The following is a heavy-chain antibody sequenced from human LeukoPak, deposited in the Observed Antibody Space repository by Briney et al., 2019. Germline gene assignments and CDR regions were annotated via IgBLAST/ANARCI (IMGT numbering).Heavy chain of an antibody. Sequence: GGSLRLSCAASGFTFSSYAMSWVRQAPGKGLEWVSAISGSGGSTYYADSVKGRFTISRDNSKNTLYLQMNSLRAEDTAVYYCAKESASNALYYDFWSDYYTQNWFDPWGQGTLVTVSS. CDR3: AKESASNALYYDFWSDYYTQNWFDP. CDR1: GFTFSSYA. CDR2: ISGSGGST. D-gene: IGHD3-3*01. J-gene: IGHJ5*02. V-gene: IGHV3-23*01.